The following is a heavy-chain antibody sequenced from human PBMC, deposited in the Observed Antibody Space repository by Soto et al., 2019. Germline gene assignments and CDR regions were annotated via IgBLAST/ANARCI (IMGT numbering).Heavy chain of an antibody. J-gene: IGHJ5*02. Sequence: GSLSLSCAASGFTVSSNYMSWVRQAPGKGLEWVSVIYSGGNTYYADSVKGRFTISRDNSENTLYLQINSLRVEDTAVYYCAREAWYDFWSGPGWFDPWGQGTLVTVSS. CDR1: GFTVSSNY. D-gene: IGHD3-3*01. CDR3: AREAWYDFWSGPGWFDP. V-gene: IGHV3-66*01. CDR2: IYSGGNT.